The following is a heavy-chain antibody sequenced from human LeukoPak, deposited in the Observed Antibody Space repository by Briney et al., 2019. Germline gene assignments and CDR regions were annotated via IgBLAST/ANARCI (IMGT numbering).Heavy chain of an antibody. V-gene: IGHV3-48*02. D-gene: IGHD3-3*01. J-gene: IGHJ4*02. Sequence: GGSLRLSCAASGFTFSSYSMNWVRQAPGKGLEWVSYISSSSSTIYYADSVKGRFTISRDNAKNSLYLQMNSLRDEDTAVYYCASTRSSTYYDFWGGYYAFDYWGQGTLVTVSS. CDR3: ASTRSSTYYDFWGGYYAFDY. CDR2: ISSSSSTI. CDR1: GFTFSSYS.